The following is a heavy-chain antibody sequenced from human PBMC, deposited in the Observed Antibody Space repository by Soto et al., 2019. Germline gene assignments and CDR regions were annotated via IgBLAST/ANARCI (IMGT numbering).Heavy chain of an antibody. D-gene: IGHD1-7*01. V-gene: IGHV3-7*01. CDR2: MNQDGSEE. J-gene: IGHJ4*02. CDR1: GFTFSNYW. CDR3: ARPPGTTTRVPITDY. Sequence: GGSLRLSCGASGFTFSNYWMNWVRQAPGKGLEWVANMNQDGSEEYYVDSVKGRFTISRDNAKNSLYLQMNSLRAEDTAVYYCARPPGTTTRVPITDYWGQGTLVTVSS.